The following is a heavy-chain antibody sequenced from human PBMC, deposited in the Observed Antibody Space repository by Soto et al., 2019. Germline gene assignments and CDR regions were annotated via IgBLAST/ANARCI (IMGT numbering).Heavy chain of an antibody. V-gene: IGHV3-15*07. D-gene: IGHD5-12*01. CDR1: GFTFSNAW. Sequence: EVQLVESGGGLVKPGGSLRLSCAASGFTFSNAWMNWVRQAPGKGLEWVGRIKSKSNGGTTAYAAPVKGRFTISRHDSKNTLYRQINSLQTEDPAVYYCTTKAPVGWLRLPDDYWGQGPRVPVSS. CDR2: IKSKSNGGTT. CDR3: TTKAPVGWLRLPDDY. J-gene: IGHJ4*02.